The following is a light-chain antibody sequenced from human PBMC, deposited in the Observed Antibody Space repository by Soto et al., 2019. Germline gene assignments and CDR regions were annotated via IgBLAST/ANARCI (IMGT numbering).Light chain of an antibody. V-gene: IGKV3-11*01. J-gene: IGKJ4*01. CDR3: QQRSAWPLT. CDR1: QSVGSD. CDR2: DIS. Sequence: EIVLTQSPATLSLSPGERATLSCRASQSVGSDLAWYQQKPGQAPRLLIYDISSRATGTPVRFSGSGSGTDFTLIISSLDPEDIAIYFCQQRSAWPLTFGGGSKVEI.